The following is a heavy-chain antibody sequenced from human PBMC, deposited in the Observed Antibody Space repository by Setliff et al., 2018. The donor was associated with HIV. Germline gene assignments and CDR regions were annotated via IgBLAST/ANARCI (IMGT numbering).Heavy chain of an antibody. CDR2: ISAYNGNT. D-gene: IGHD3-9*01. Sequence: ASVKVSCKASGYTFTSYGISWVRQAPGQGLEWMGWISAYNGNTNYAQKLQGRVTMTTDTSTSTAYMELRSLRSDDTAVYYFAKEFRYDILTGYLYYFDYWGQGTLVTVSS. J-gene: IGHJ4*02. CDR3: AKEFRYDILTGYLYYFDY. CDR1: GYTFTSYG. V-gene: IGHV1-18*01.